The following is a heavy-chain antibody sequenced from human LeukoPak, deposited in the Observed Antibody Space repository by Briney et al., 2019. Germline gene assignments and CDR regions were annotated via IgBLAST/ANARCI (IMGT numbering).Heavy chain of an antibody. CDR2: ISSSSSYI. J-gene: IGHJ6*03. CDR3: ARDFSAAPVRWYYYMDV. D-gene: IGHD6-6*01. V-gene: IGHV3-21*01. Sequence: GGSLTLSCAASGFTFSSYSMNLVRQAPGKGLEWVSSISSSSSYIYYADSVKGRFTISRDNAKNSLYLQMNSLRAEDTAVYYCARDFSAAPVRWYYYMDVWGKGTTVTVSS. CDR1: GFTFSSYS.